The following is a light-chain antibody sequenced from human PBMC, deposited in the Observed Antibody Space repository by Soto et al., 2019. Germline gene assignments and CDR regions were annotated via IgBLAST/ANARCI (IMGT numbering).Light chain of an antibody. CDR3: QQYTGYPFT. J-gene: IGKJ3*01. Sequence: DIQMTQSPSTLSASVGDRVDITCRASQDIAASLAWYQQRPGKAPKLLIYKASILENGVPSRFSGSGSGTEFTLTISGLQPDDFATYVCQQYTGYPFTFGPGTTVD. CDR1: QDIAAS. V-gene: IGKV1-5*03. CDR2: KAS.